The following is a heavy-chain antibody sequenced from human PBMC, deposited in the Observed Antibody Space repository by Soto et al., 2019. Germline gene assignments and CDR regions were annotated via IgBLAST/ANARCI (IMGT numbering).Heavy chain of an antibody. CDR2: IYYSGST. D-gene: IGHD5-12*01. CDR1: GGSISSYY. V-gene: IGHV4-59*08. Sequence: SATLSLTCTVSGGSISSYYWSWIRQPPGKGLEWIGYIYYSGSTNYNPSLKSRVTISVDTSKNQFSLKLSSVTAADTAVYYCARSDSGYDYWGQGTLVTVSS. CDR3: ARSDSGYDY. J-gene: IGHJ4*02.